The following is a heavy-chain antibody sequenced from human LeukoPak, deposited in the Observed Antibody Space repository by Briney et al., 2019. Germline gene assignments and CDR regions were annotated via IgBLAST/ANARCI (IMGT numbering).Heavy chain of an antibody. Sequence: SETLSLTCAVHGASFSGYYWSWIRQPPGKGLEWIGEINHSGSTNYNPSLKSRVTISVDTSKNQFSLKLSSVTAADTAVYYCARGRQWLALFDYWGQGTLVTVSS. CDR2: INHSGST. CDR1: GASFSGYY. J-gene: IGHJ4*02. D-gene: IGHD6-19*01. V-gene: IGHV4-34*01. CDR3: ARGRQWLALFDY.